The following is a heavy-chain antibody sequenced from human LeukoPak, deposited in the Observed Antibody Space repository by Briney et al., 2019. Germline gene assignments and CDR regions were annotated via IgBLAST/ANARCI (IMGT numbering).Heavy chain of an antibody. Sequence: GGSLRLSCAASGFTFSSYAMSWVRQAPGKGLEWVSAISGSSGSTYYADSVKGRFTISRDNSKNTLYLQMNSLRAEDTAVYYCARILIGELDRWDYWGQGTLVTVSS. J-gene: IGHJ4*02. V-gene: IGHV3-23*01. CDR1: GFTFSSYA. CDR2: ISGSSGST. D-gene: IGHD1-1*01. CDR3: ARILIGELDRWDY.